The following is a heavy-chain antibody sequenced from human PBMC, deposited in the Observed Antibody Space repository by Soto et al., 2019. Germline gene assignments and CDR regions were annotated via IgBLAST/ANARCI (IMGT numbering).Heavy chain of an antibody. V-gene: IGHV3-11*06. CDR2: ISSSSSYT. CDR1: GVTFSDYY. Sequence: PGGSLRLSWAAAGVTFSDYYMSWIRQAPGKGLEWVSYISSSSSYTNYADSVKGRFTISRDNAKNSLYLQMNSLRAEDTAVYYCAIDILSGYSTYWGQGTLVTVSS. CDR3: AIDILSGYSTY. J-gene: IGHJ4*02. D-gene: IGHD3-9*01.